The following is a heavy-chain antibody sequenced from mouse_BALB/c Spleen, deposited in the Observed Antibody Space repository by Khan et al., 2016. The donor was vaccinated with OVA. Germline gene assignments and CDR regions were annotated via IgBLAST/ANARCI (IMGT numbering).Heavy chain of an antibody. V-gene: IGHV5-6*02. CDR3: ASHLTGSFAY. Sequence: DVMLVESGGDLVKPGGSLKLSCAASGFSFSSYSMSWVRQTPDKRLEWVATISSGGDYTYYPDIVKGRFTISRDNAKNTLYLQMSSLKSEDTAMYYCASHLTGSFAYWGQGTLVTVSA. J-gene: IGHJ3*01. CDR2: ISSGGDYT. CDR1: GFSFSSYS. D-gene: IGHD4-1*01.